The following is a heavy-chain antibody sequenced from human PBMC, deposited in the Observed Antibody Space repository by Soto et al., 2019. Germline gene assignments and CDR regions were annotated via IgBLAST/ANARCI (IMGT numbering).Heavy chain of an antibody. J-gene: IGHJ6*02. CDR3: ARAGAAPYYDYGMDV. V-gene: IGHV1-18*01. Sequence: QVQLVQSGAEVRKPGASVKVSCKASGYTFSTSGMSWLRQAPGQGLEWMGWISTYNGDTNDAPKFQDRVTMTSDTSTSTVYMGLRSLRSDDTAVYYCARAGAAPYYDYGMDVWGQGTRGTVSS. D-gene: IGHD2-15*01. CDR1: GYTFSTSG. CDR2: ISTYNGDT.